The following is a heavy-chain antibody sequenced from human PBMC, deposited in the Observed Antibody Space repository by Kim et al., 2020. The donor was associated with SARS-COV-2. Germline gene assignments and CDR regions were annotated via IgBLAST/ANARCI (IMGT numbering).Heavy chain of an antibody. D-gene: IGHD3-22*01. CDR3: AREDYYDSSGYPSGGGY. CDR2: IIPIFGTA. CDR1: GGTFSSYA. V-gene: IGHV1-69*13. Sequence: SVKVSCKASGGTFSSYAISWVRQAPGQGLEWMGGIIPIFGTANYAQKFQGRVTITADESTSTAYMELSSLRSEDTAVYYCAREDYYDSSGYPSGGGYWGQGTLVTVSS. J-gene: IGHJ4*02.